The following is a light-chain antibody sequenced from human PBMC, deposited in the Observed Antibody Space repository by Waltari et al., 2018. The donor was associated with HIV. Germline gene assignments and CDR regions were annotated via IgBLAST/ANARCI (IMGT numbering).Light chain of an antibody. J-gene: IGKJ1*01. V-gene: IGKV3-15*01. CDR1: QNVGNN. CDR3: QHYDNLART. Sequence: EVVVTQAPAALSVFPGRRGTVSCTTSQNVGNNVAWYQKKSGQSPRLLIYGASTRATGVPGRCGGSGSGTEFNLTIDSLQAVDSAVYYCQHYDNLARTFGPGTTVEIK. CDR2: GAS.